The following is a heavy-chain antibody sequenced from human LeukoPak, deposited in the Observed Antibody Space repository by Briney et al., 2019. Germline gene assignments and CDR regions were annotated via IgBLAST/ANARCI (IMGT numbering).Heavy chain of an antibody. CDR3: ARVGAFDI. CDR1: GYTFTGYY. J-gene: IGHJ3*02. D-gene: IGHD3-16*01. V-gene: IGHV1-8*03. Sequence: ASVKVPCKASGYTFTGYYIHWVRQATGQGLEWMGWMNPNSGNTGYAQKFQGRVTITRNTSISTAYMELSSLRSEDTAVYYCARVGAFDIWGQGTMVTVSS. CDR2: MNPNSGNT.